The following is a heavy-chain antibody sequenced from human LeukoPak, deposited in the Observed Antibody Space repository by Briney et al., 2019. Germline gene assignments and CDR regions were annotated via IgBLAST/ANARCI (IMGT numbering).Heavy chain of an antibody. D-gene: IGHD2-8*01. J-gene: IGHJ4*02. V-gene: IGHV3-30*18. Sequence: GGSLRLSCAASGFTVSSNYMSWVRQAPGKGLEWVAVISYDGSNKYYADSVKGRFTISRDNSKNTLYLQMNSLRAEDTAVYYCAKEVYCTNGVCYTDYWGQGTLVTVSS. CDR1: GFTVSSNY. CDR2: ISYDGSNK. CDR3: AKEVYCTNGVCYTDY.